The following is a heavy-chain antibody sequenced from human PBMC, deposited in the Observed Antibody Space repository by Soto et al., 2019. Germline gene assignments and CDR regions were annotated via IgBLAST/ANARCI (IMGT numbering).Heavy chain of an antibody. J-gene: IGHJ4*02. Sequence: QVQLQESGPRLVKPSETLSLTCSVSGGSMRDYYWGWIRQSPGKGPEWIGYIYYSGNTNYNPSLKSRVTISVDMPKSLFSLKLNSVTAADTAVYYCARQLGLWQPLDYWGRGTLVTVSS. V-gene: IGHV4-59*01. D-gene: IGHD1-1*01. CDR1: GGSMRDYY. CDR2: IYYSGNT. CDR3: ARQLGLWQPLDY.